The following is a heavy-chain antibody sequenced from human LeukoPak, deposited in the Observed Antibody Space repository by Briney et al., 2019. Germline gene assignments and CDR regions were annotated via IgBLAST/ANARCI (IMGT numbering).Heavy chain of an antibody. Sequence: GGSLRLSCAASGFTFSSFAMNWVRQAPGKGLEWVSVTSGSGSDTYYADSVKGRFTISRDNSKNTLYLQMNSLRAEDTAVYYCAREEPGDLGQAFHYWGQGTLVTVSS. V-gene: IGHV3-23*01. CDR2: TSGSGSDT. CDR1: GFTFSSFA. CDR3: AREEPGDLGQAFHY. J-gene: IGHJ4*02. D-gene: IGHD7-27*01.